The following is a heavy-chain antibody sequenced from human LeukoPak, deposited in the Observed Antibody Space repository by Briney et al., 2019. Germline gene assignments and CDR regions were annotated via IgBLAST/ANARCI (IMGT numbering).Heavy chain of an antibody. D-gene: IGHD2-2*01. V-gene: IGHV3-11*01. CDR2: ISSSGSTI. Sequence: GGSLRLSCAASGFTFSDYYMSWIRQAPGKGLEWVSYISSSGSTIYYADSVKGRFTISRDNAKNSLYLQMNSLRAEDTAVYYCAREARYCSSTSCSRVDYWGQGTLVTVSS. CDR3: AREARYCSSTSCSRVDY. CDR1: GFTFSDYY. J-gene: IGHJ4*02.